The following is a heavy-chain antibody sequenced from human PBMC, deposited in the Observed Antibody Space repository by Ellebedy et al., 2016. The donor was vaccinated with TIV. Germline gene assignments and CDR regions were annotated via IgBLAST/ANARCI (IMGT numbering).Heavy chain of an antibody. J-gene: IGHJ4*03. CDR2: IYHSGST. D-gene: IGHD6-19*01. CDR3: AGWFSSGSDDY. V-gene: IGHV4-39*07. Sequence: GSLRLXXNVSGGTISSTNYYWGWIRQSPEKGLEWIGSIYHSGSTYYNPSLKSRLTISLDTTKNQFSLRLDSVTAADTAVYYCAGWFSSGSDDYWGQGTLVTVSS. CDR1: GGTISSTNYY.